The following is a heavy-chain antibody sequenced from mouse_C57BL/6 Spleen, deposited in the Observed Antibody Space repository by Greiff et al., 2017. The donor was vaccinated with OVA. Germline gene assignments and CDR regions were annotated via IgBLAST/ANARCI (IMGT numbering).Heavy chain of an antibody. CDR1: GYTFTTYP. V-gene: IGHV1-47*01. J-gene: IGHJ2*01. CDR2: FHPYNDDT. D-gene: IGHD2-1*01. Sequence: VKLMESGAELVKPGASVKMSCKASGYTFTTYPIEWMKQNHGKSLEWIGNFHPYNDDTKYNEKFKGKATLTVEKSSSTVYLELSRLTSDDSAVYYCARGERNGNYPFDYWGQGTTLTVSS. CDR3: ARGERNGNYPFDY.